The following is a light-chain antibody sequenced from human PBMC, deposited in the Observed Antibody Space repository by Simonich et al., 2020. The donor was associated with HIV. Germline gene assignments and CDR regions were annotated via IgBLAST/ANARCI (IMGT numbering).Light chain of an antibody. CDR3: QQRSNTYT. CDR1: QSVTSN. V-gene: IGKV3-11*01. Sequence: EIVLTQSPGTLSLSPGERATLSCRASQSVTSNLAWDQQKPGQAPRLLSYDASNRATGIPARFSGSGSGTDFTLTISSLEPEDFAVYYCQQRSNTYTFGQGTKLEIK. J-gene: IGKJ2*01. CDR2: DAS.